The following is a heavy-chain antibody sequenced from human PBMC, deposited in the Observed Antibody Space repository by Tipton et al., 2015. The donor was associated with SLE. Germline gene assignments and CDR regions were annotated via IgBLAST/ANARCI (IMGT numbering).Heavy chain of an antibody. V-gene: IGHV4-4*02. J-gene: IGHJ4*02. Sequence: TLSLTCTVSGASITSLNWWTWVRQPPGKGLEWIGEVHHSGTTSYNPSLKSRVTISADTSKNLFSLELRSVTAADTALFYCVRVGDVNVVPGRSDRHFDYWGQGILVTVSS. D-gene: IGHD2-21*02. CDR2: VHHSGTT. CDR3: VRVGDVNVVPGRSDRHFDY. CDR1: GASITSLNW.